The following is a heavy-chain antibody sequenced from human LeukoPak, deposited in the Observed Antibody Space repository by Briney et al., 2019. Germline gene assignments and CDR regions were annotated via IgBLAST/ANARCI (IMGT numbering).Heavy chain of an antibody. V-gene: IGHV1-18*01. CDR3: ARGPSIWSSGWYAFDI. CDR1: GYTFTSYG. D-gene: IGHD6-19*01. CDR2: ISAYNGNT. Sequence: ASVKVSCKASGYTFTSYGISWVRQAPGQGLEWMGWISAYNGNTNYAQKLQGRVTMTTDTSTSTAYMELRSLRSDDTAVYYCARGPSIWSSGWYAFDIWGQGTMVTVSS. J-gene: IGHJ3*02.